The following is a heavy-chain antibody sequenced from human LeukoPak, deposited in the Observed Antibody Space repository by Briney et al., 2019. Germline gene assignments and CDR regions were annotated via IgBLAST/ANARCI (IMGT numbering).Heavy chain of an antibody. Sequence: GGSLRLSCAASGFTFSNYSMSWVRQAPGKALEWVSTINTRTDINYAASVEGQFTISTDEANNSPYLQMNSLKAADTAVYYCSSDGSAWACDCWGQGTLVTVS. CDR3: SSDGSAWACDC. D-gene: IGHD2-21*01. CDR2: INTRTDI. CDR1: GFTFSNYS. V-gene: IGHV3-21*04. J-gene: IGHJ4*02.